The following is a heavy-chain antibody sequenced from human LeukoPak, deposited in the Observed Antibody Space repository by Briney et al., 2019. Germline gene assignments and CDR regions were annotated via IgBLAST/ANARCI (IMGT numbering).Heavy chain of an antibody. V-gene: IGHV3-48*04. CDR3: AGYGSGSF. CDR2: ISSSSTTI. CDR1: GFTFSSHN. Sequence: PGGSLRLSCAASGFTFSSHNMDWVRQAPGKGLEWVSYISSSSTTIYYADSVKGRFTISRDNAKNSLYLQMNSLRAEDTAIYYCAGYGSGSFWGQGTLVTVSS. D-gene: IGHD3-10*01. J-gene: IGHJ4*02.